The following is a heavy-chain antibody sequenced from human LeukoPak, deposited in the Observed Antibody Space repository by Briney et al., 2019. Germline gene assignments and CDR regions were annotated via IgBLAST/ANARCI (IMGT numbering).Heavy chain of an antibody. Sequence: GGSLRLSCAASGFTFSNYAMSWVRQAPGKGLEWVSAISGSGGSTYYADSVKGRFTISRDNSKNSLYLQMNSLRAEDTAVYYCARVGRIAAAGTWWFDPWGQGTLVTVSS. D-gene: IGHD6-13*01. CDR3: ARVGRIAAAGTWWFDP. V-gene: IGHV3-23*01. J-gene: IGHJ5*02. CDR2: ISGSGGST. CDR1: GFTFSNYA.